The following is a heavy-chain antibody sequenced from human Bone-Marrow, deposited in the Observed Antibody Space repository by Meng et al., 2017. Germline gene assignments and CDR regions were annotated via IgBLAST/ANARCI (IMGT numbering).Heavy chain of an antibody. J-gene: IGHJ4*02. CDR1: GGTFSSYT. CDR3: ASPGGYSYGPYYFDY. Sequence: SVKVSCKASGGTFSSYTISWVRQAPGQGLEWMGRIIPILGIANYAQKFQGRVSITADKSTSTAYKELSSLRSEDTAVYYCASPGGYSYGPYYFDYWGQGTLVTVSS. V-gene: IGHV1-69*02. D-gene: IGHD5-18*01. CDR2: IIPILGIA.